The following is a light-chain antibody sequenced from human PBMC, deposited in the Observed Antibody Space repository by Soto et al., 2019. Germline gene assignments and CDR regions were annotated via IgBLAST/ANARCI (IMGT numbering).Light chain of an antibody. Sequence: DIQMTQSPSSLSASVGDRVTITCRASQTISSYLNWYEQKPGKAPKLLIYAASSLESGVPSRFNGSGSGTYFTLTISSLQPEDFATYYCQQSHSIPYTFGQGTKLEIK. CDR2: AAS. CDR1: QTISSY. J-gene: IGKJ2*01. CDR3: QQSHSIPYT. V-gene: IGKV1-39*01.